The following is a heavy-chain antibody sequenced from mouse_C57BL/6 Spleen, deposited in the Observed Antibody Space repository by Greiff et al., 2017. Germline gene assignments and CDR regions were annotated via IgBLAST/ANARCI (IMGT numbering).Heavy chain of an antibody. Sequence: VQLQQSGAELAKPGASVKLSCKASGYTFTSYWMHWVKQRPGLGLEWIGYINPCSGYTKYNQKFKDKATLTADKSSSTAYMQLSSLTYEDSVVYYGARGYYGSSGGFAYWGKGTLVTVSA. V-gene: IGHV1-7*01. CDR2: INPCSGYT. J-gene: IGHJ3*01. D-gene: IGHD1-1*01. CDR1: GYTFTSYW. CDR3: ARGYYGSSGGFAY.